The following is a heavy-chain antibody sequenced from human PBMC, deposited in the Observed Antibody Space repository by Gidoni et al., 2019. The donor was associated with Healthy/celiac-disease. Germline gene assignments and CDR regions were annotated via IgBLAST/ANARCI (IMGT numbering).Heavy chain of an antibody. Sequence: QVQLQESGPGLVKPSETLSLTCAVSGYSISSGYYWGWLRQPPGKGLEWIGNIYHSGSTYYNPSLKSRVTISVDTSKNQFSLKLSSVTAADTGVYYCARTMVRGVTIDYWGQGTLVTVSS. J-gene: IGHJ4*02. CDR1: GYSISSGYY. V-gene: IGHV4-38-2*01. D-gene: IGHD3-10*01. CDR3: ARTMVRGVTIDY. CDR2: IYHSGST.